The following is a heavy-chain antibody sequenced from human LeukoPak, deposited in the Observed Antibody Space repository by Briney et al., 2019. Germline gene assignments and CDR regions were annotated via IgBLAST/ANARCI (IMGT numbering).Heavy chain of an antibody. J-gene: IGHJ3*01. V-gene: IGHV3-23*01. CDR3: AKDIQLST. Sequence: GRSLRLSCAASGFTFSVAAMTWVRQAPGKGLEWISLIGASGESTYYADSVKGRFTISRDNSKNTLSLQMNSLRVEDTAMYFCAKDIQLSTWGLGTMVTVSS. CDR1: GFTFSVAA. D-gene: IGHD5-24*01. CDR2: IGASGEST.